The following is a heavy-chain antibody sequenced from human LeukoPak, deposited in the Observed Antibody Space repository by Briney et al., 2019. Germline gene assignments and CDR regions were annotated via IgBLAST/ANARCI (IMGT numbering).Heavy chain of an antibody. CDR2: ISAYNGNT. D-gene: IGHD2-15*01. Sequence: ASVKVSCTASGYTFTSYGISWVRQAPGQGLEWMGWISAYNGNTNYAQKLQGRVTMTTDTSTSTAYMELRSLRSDDTAVYYCARVNGYCSGGSCYSGWFDPWGQGTLVTVSS. V-gene: IGHV1-18*01. CDR1: GYTFTSYG. J-gene: IGHJ5*02. CDR3: ARVNGYCSGGSCYSGWFDP.